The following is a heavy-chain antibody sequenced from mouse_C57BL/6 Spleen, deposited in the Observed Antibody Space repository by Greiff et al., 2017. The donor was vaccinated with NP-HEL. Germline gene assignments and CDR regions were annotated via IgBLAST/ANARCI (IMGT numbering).Heavy chain of an antibody. Sequence: QVQLQQPGAELVKPGASVKLSCKASGYTFTSYWMHWAKQRPGQGLEWIGMIHPNSGSTNYNEKFKSKATLTVDKSSSTAYMQLSSLTSEDSAVYYCARSGYYAMDYWGQGTSVTVSS. J-gene: IGHJ4*01. V-gene: IGHV1-64*01. D-gene: IGHD1-3*01. CDR1: GYTFTSYW. CDR2: IHPNSGST. CDR3: ARSGYYAMDY.